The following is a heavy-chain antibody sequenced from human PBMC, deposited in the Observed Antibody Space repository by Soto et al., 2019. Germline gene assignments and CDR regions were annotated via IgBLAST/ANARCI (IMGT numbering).Heavy chain of an antibody. Sequence: PGESLKISCKGSGFSFTNYWIGWVRQMPGKGLEWMGDIYPGDSDIRYSPSFRGQVTISADKSITTAYLQWSSLKASDSAMYYCARQSRSYAYFEWWGQGTLVTVSS. V-gene: IGHV5-51*01. CDR2: IYPGDSDI. CDR3: ARQSRSYAYFEW. CDR1: GFSFTNYW. J-gene: IGHJ4*02. D-gene: IGHD3-16*01.